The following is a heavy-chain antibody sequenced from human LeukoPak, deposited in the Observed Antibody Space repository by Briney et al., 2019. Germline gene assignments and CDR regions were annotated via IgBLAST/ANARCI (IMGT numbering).Heavy chain of an antibody. CDR3: AKWTEGGAFDS. V-gene: IGHV4-59*01. CDR1: GGSITSYY. J-gene: IGHJ3*01. D-gene: IGHD1-26*01. Sequence: KPSETLSLTCTVSGGSITSYYWSWFRQPPGKGLEFIGYIFYTGSTNYNPSLKSRVTISVDTSKNQFSLKLSSVTAADTAVYYCAKWTEGGAFDSWGQGTMLIVSS. CDR2: IFYTGST.